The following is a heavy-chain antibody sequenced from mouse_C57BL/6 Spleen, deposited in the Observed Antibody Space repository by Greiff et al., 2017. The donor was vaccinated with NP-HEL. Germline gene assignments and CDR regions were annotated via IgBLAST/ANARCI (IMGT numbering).Heavy chain of an antibody. CDR1: GYTFTSYW. CDR3: ARHYGYYVPPLYYFDY. CDR2: IHPNSGST. Sequence: QVQLQQPGAELVKPGASVKLSCKASGYTFTSYWMHWVKQRPGQGLEWIGMIHPNSGSTNYNEKFKSKATLTVDKSSSTAYMQLSSLTSEDSAVYYCARHYGYYVPPLYYFDYWGRGTTLTVSS. V-gene: IGHV1-64*01. J-gene: IGHJ2*01. D-gene: IGHD2-3*01.